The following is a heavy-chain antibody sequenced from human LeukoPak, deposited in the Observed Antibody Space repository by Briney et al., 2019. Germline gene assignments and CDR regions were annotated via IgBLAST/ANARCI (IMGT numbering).Heavy chain of an antibody. V-gene: IGHV4-61*02. Sequence: SQTLSLTCTVSGGSISSGSYYGSWIRQPAGKGLEWIGRIYTSGSTNYNPSLKSRVTISIATSKNQFSLKLTSMTAADTAVYYCASHPKGGYWGQGTLVTVSS. J-gene: IGHJ4*02. D-gene: IGHD3-16*01. CDR1: GGSISSGSYY. CDR3: ASHPKGGY. CDR2: IYTSGST.